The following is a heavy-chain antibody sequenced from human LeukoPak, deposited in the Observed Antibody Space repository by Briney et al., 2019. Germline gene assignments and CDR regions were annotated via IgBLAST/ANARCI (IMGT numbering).Heavy chain of an antibody. CDR1: GFTFSSYG. CDR2: ITYDGGNM. J-gene: IGHJ4*02. CDR3: ARSEGGD. Sequence: GGSLRLSCAASGFTFSSYGMHWVRQSPDKGLEWVAIITYDGGNMYYADSVKGRFTISRDNSKNTLFLQMNSLRAEDTAVYYCARSEGGDWGQGTLVTVSS. V-gene: IGHV3-30*03. D-gene: IGHD3-16*01.